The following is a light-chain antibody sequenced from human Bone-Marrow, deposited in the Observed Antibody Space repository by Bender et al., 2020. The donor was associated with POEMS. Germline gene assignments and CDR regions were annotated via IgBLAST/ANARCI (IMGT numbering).Light chain of an antibody. V-gene: IGLV2-14*03. CDR3: TSYASSKTYV. J-gene: IGLJ1*01. CDR2: DVT. CDR1: SSDVGYNDY. Sequence: QSALTQPASVSGSPGQSITISCIGTSSDVGYNDYVSWYQQHPGRAPKVIIFDVTNRPSVVSNRFSGSKSGNTASLTISGLQSDDEADYYCTSYASSKTYVFGSGTTVTVL.